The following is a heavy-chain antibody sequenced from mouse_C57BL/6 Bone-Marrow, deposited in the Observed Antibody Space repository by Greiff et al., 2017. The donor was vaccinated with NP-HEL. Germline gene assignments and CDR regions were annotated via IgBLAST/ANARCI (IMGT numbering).Heavy chain of an antibody. CDR2: INPGSGGT. CDR3: ARGGIYYDYAWFAY. D-gene: IGHD2-4*01. V-gene: IGHV1-54*01. CDR1: GYAFTNYL. J-gene: IGHJ3*01. Sequence: QVQLQQSGAELVRPGTSVKVSCKASGYAFTNYLIEWVKQRPGQGLEWIGVINPGSGGTNYNEKFKGKATLPADKSSSTAYMQLSSLTSEYAAVYICARGGIYYDYAWFAYWGQGTLVTVSA.